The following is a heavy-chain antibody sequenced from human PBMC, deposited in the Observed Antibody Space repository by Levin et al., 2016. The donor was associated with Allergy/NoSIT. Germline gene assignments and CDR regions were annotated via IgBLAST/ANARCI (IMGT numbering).Heavy chain of an antibody. CDR3: ARQRSITIFGVVYRYMDV. Sequence: SETLSLTCTVSGGSISSSSYYWGWIRQPPGKGLEWIGSIYYSGSTYYNPSLKSRVTISVDTSKNQFSLKLSSVTAADTAVYYCARQRSITIFGVVYRYMDVWGKGTTVTVSS. D-gene: IGHD3-3*01. CDR1: GGSISSSSYY. CDR2: IYYSGST. J-gene: IGHJ6*03. V-gene: IGHV4-39*01.